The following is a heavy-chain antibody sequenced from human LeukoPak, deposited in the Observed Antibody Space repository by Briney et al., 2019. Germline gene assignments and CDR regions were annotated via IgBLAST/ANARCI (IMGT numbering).Heavy chain of an antibody. J-gene: IGHJ4*02. CDR3: ARDYLVGAPLDS. Sequence: YPSETLSLTCTVSGVSVTNYYWAWIRQPAGKGLEWIGRMYISGSTNYNPSLKSGVTISMDKTKNEFSLRLRSVTAADTAVYYCARDYLVGAPLDSWGQGTLVTVSP. CDR2: MYISGST. V-gene: IGHV4-4*07. D-gene: IGHD1-26*01. CDR1: GVSVTNYY.